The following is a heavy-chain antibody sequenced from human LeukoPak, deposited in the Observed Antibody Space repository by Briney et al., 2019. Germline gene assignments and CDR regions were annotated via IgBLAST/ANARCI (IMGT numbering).Heavy chain of an antibody. D-gene: IGHD3-22*01. J-gene: IGHJ4*02. CDR2: IIPIFGTA. CDR3: ARGSRVYYYDTFDY. Sequence: SVKVSCKASGGTFSSYAISWVRQAPGQGLEWMGGIIPIFGTANYAQKFQGRVTMTRNTSISTAYMELSSLRSEDTAVYYCARGSRVYYYDTFDYWGQGTLVTVSS. CDR1: GGTFSSYA. V-gene: IGHV1-69*05.